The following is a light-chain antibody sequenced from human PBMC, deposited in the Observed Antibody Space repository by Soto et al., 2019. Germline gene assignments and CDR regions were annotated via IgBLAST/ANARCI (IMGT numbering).Light chain of an antibody. CDR2: GAS. CDR1: QSVSSD. Sequence: EIVMTQSPATLSVSPGERAALSCRASQSVSSDLAWYQHQPPQAPRLLIYGASTRATGIPARFSGRGSGTDFTLTISSLEPEDSAVYRCQQYGSSWWAFGHGTKVDIK. V-gene: IGKV3-15*01. J-gene: IGKJ1*01. CDR3: QQYGSSWWA.